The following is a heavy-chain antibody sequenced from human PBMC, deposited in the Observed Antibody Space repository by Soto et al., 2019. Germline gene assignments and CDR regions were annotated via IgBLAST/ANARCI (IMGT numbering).Heavy chain of an antibody. CDR2: IYYSGST. Sequence: SETLSLTCTVSVGSISSGGYYWSWIRQHPGKGLEWIGYIYYSGSTYYNPSLKSRVTISVDTSKNQFSLKLSSVTAADTAVYYCARGKGRFLEWLLSPSGYGMDVWGQGTTVTVSS. CDR3: ARGKGRFLEWLLSPSGYGMDV. CDR1: VGSISSGGYY. V-gene: IGHV4-31*03. D-gene: IGHD3-3*01. J-gene: IGHJ6*02.